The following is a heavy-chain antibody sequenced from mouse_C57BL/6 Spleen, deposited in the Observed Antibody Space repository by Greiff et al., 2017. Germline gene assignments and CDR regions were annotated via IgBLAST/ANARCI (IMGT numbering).Heavy chain of an antibody. J-gene: IGHJ4*01. V-gene: IGHV8-8*01. Sequence: QVPLKESGPGILQPSPTLSLTCSFSGFSLSTFGMGVGWIRQPSGKGLVWLAHIWWADDKYYNPALKSRLTISKDTSKNQVFRKIAHVDTADTATYYCARVYSNYYAMDYWGQGASVTVSS. D-gene: IGHD2-5*01. CDR2: IWWADDK. CDR1: GFSLSTFGMG. CDR3: ARVYSNYYAMDY.